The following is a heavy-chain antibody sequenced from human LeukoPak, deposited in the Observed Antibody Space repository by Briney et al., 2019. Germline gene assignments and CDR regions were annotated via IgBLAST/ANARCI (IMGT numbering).Heavy chain of an antibody. J-gene: IGHJ4*02. Sequence: GGSLKLSCAASGFTFSSYAMSWVRQAPGKGLEWVSAISGSGGSTYYADSVKGRFTISRDNSKNTLYLQMNSLRAEDTAVYYCATLETTGTTWYWGQGTLVTVSS. CDR2: ISGSGGST. CDR1: GFTFSSYA. V-gene: IGHV3-23*01. CDR3: ATLETTGTTWY. D-gene: IGHD1-1*01.